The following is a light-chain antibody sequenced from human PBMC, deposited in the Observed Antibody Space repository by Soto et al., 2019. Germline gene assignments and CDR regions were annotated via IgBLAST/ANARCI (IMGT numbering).Light chain of an antibody. J-gene: IGLJ2*01. CDR1: SSGVGGNNY. Sequence: QSALTQPASVSGSPGQSITIACSGTSSGVGGNNYVSWYQQHPDKAPKLMIYDVGNRPAGVYNRFSGSKSGNTASLSISGLQAEDEADYYCSSYTSSFPHVVFGGGTKLTVL. V-gene: IGLV2-14*03. CDR2: DVG. CDR3: SSYTSSFPHVV.